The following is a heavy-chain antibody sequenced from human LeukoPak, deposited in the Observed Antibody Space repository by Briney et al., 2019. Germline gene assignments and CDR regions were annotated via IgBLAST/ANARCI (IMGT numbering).Heavy chain of an antibody. CDR3: TRDQTPYY. CDR2: IRSKIYGGTP. J-gene: IGHJ4*02. CDR1: GFTFGDYA. Sequence: PGGSLRLSCTGSGFTFGDYAMTWVRQAPGKGLEWVGFIRSKIYGGTPEYAASVKGRFTISRDDSKGVAHLQMDSLTTEDTAVYYCTRDQTPYYWGQGTLVTVSS. V-gene: IGHV3-49*04.